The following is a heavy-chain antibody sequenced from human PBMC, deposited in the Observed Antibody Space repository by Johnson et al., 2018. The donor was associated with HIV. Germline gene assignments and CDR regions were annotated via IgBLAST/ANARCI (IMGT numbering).Heavy chain of an antibody. D-gene: IGHD6-13*01. V-gene: IGHV3-30*02. J-gene: IGHJ3*02. Sequence: QVQLVESGGGVVQPGGSLRLSCAASGFSFSTYGMHWVRQAPGKGLKWVSFIRYDGSNKYYADSVKGRFTISRDNSKNTLYLQMNSLRTEDTAVYYCAKKQAAAGTGGDAFDIWGQGTMVTVSS. CDR1: GFSFSTYG. CDR2: IRYDGSNK. CDR3: AKKQAAAGTGGDAFDI.